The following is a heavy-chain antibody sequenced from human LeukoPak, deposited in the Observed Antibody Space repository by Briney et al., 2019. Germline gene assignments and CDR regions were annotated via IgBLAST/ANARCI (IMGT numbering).Heavy chain of an antibody. J-gene: IGHJ3*02. CDR3: ARVVAVAGRAFDI. V-gene: IGHV3-21*01. CDR1: GFTFSSYS. D-gene: IGHD6-19*01. CDR2: ISSSSSYI. Sequence: GRSLRLSCAASGFTFSSYSMNWARQAPGKGLEWVSSISSSSSYIYYADSVKGRFTISRDNAKNSLYLQMNSLRAEDTAVYYCARVVAVAGRAFDIWGQGTMVTVSS.